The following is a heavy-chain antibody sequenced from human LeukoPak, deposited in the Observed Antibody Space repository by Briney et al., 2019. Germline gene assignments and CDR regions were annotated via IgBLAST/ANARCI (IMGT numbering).Heavy chain of an antibody. CDR1: GFTFSSYS. D-gene: IGHD1-1*01. V-gene: IGHV3-21*01. CDR2: ISSSSSYI. CDR3: ARARVPGTTGSYFDF. Sequence: GGFLRLSCAASGFTFSSYSMNWVRQAPGKGLEWVSSISSSSSYIYYPDSVKGRFTISRDNAKNSLYLQMNSLRAEDTGVYYCARARVPGTTGSYFDFWGQGTLVTVSS. J-gene: IGHJ4*02.